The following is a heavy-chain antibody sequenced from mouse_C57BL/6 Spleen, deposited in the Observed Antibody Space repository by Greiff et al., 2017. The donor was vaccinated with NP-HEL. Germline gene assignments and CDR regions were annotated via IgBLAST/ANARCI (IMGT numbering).Heavy chain of an antibody. J-gene: IGHJ2*01. CDR3: TSIITTVGFDY. V-gene: IGHV6-3*01. Sequence: EVQGVESGGGLVQPGGSMKLSCVASGFTFSNYWMNWVRQSPEKGLEWVAQIRLKSDNYATHYAESVKGRFTISRDDSKSSVYLQMNNLRAEDTGIYYCTSIITTVGFDYWGQGTTLTVSS. CDR1: GFTFSNYW. CDR2: IRLKSDNYAT. D-gene: IGHD1-1*01.